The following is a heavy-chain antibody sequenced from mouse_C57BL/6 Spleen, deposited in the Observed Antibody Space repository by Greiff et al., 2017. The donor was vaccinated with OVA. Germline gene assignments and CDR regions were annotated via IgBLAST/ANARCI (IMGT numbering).Heavy chain of an antibody. J-gene: IGHJ2*01. V-gene: IGHV1-82*01. CDR3: AGYYLDY. CDR1: GYAFSSSW. Sequence: QVQLQQSGPELVKPGASVKISCKASGYAFSSSWMNWVKQRPGKGLEWIGRIYPGDGDTNYNGKFKGKATLTADKSSSTAYMQLSSLTSEDSAVYFCAGYYLDYWGQGTTLTVSS. CDR2: IYPGDGDT.